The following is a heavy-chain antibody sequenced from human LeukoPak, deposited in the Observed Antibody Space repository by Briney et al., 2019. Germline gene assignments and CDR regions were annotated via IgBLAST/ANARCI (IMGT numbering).Heavy chain of an antibody. V-gene: IGHV3-48*01. J-gene: IGHJ4*02. CDR2: ISSSSSTI. CDR1: GFTFSSYA. CDR3: ARGKGRFDY. Sequence: GGSLRLSCAASGFTFSSYAMSWVRQAPGKGLEWVSYISSSSSTIYYADSVKGRFTISRDNAKNSLYLQMNSLRAEDTAVYYCARGKGRFDYWGQGTLVTVSS.